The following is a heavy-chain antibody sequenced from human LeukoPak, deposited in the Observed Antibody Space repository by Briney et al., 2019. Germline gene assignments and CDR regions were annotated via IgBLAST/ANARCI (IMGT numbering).Heavy chain of an antibody. CDR1: GFTFSNYG. D-gene: IGHD3-10*01. CDR3: AKSGEGRFYGLDY. J-gene: IGHJ4*02. V-gene: IGHV3-30*18. CDR2: ILYDGSNK. Sequence: SGGSLRLSCAASGFTFSNYGMHWVCQAPGKGLEWVALILYDGSNKYYTDSVKGRFTISRDNSKNTLYLQMNSLRAEDTAVYYCAKSGEGRFYGLDYWGQGILVTVSS.